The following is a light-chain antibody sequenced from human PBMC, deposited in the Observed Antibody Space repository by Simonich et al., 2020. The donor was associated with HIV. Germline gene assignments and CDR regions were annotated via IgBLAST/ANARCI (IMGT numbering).Light chain of an antibody. J-gene: IGKJ2*01. CDR2: DAS. Sequence: DIQMTQSPSSLSASVGDKVTITCQASQAINNYLNWDQQKPVKAPKLLLYDASNLKTGVPSRFSGSGSGTDFSFTISSLQPEDVATYYCQQHDNLYTFGQGTKLEIK. CDR3: QQHDNLYT. V-gene: IGKV1-33*01. CDR1: QAINNY.